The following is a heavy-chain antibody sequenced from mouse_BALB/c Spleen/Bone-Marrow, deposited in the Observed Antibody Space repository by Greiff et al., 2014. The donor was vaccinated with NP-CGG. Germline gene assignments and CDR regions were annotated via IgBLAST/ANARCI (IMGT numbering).Heavy chain of an antibody. D-gene: IGHD1-2*01. CDR2: ISSGSGTI. CDR1: GFTFSTFG. V-gene: IGHV5-17*02. Sequence: EVKLVESGGGLVQPGGSRKLSCAASGFTFSTFGMHWVRQAPEKGLEWIAYISSGSGTIYYADTVKGRFTISRDNPKNTLFLQMTSLRSEDTAMYYCARKGNFHYYGYYDMDYWGQGTSVTVSS. J-gene: IGHJ4*01. CDR3: ARKGNFHYYGYYDMDY.